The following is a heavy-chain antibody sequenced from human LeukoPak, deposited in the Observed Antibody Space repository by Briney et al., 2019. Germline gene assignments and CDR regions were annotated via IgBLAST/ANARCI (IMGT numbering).Heavy chain of an antibody. CDR1: GYTFTSYD. CDR3: ARILVGATTYSGAFDI. CDR2: MNPNSGNT. V-gene: IGHV1-8*03. Sequence: ASVKVSCKASGYTFTSYDINWVRQATGQGLEWMGWMNPNSGNTGYAQKFQGRVTITRNTSISTAYMELSSLRSEDTAVYYCARILVGATTYSGAFDIWGQGTMVTVSS. J-gene: IGHJ3*02. D-gene: IGHD1-26*01.